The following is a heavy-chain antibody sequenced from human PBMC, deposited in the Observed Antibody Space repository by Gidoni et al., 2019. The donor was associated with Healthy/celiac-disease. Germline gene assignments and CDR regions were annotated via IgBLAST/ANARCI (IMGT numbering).Heavy chain of an antibody. D-gene: IGHD2-8*01. CDR2: ISSSGITI. J-gene: IGHJ4*02. V-gene: IGHV3-48*03. Sequence: EVQLVESGGGLVKPGGSLRLSCEASGFTLSSYEMNWVRQAPGKGLEWVSYISSSGITIYYADSVKGRFTISRDNAKNSLYLQMNSLSAEDTAVYYCARDPDMEMANGGGFDYWGQGTLVTVSS. CDR3: ARDPDMEMANGGGFDY. CDR1: GFTLSSYE.